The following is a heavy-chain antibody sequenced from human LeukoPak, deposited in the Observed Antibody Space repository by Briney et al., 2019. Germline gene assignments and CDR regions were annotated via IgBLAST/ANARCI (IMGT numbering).Heavy chain of an antibody. Sequence: SETLSLTCAVSGVSFSGSYWSWIRQPPGKGPEWVGEISHTGRTSYNPSLKSRVTISLDTSKNQFSLKLSSVTAADTAVYYCASAGFPFVLDYWGQGTLVTVSS. CDR3: ASAGFPFVLDY. J-gene: IGHJ4*02. V-gene: IGHV4-34*01. CDR1: GVSFSGSY. D-gene: IGHD1-14*01. CDR2: ISHTGRT.